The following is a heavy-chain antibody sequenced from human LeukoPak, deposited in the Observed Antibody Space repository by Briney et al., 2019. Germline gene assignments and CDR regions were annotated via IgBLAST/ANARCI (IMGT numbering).Heavy chain of an antibody. Sequence: PSETLSLTCTVSGGSIGSSTYYWGWIRQPPGKGLEWIGSIYYSGSTYYNPSLKSRVTISVDTSKNQFSLKLTSITAADTAMYYCARGLGSGWPFDYWGQGTLVTVSS. CDR1: GGSIGSSTYY. J-gene: IGHJ4*02. D-gene: IGHD6-19*01. CDR3: ARGLGSGWPFDY. V-gene: IGHV4-39*07. CDR2: IYYSGST.